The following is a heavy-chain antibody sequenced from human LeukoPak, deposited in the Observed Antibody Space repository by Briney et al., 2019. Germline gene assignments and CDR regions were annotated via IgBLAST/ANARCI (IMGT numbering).Heavy chain of an antibody. CDR3: ARAGSWYWEYYCDY. J-gene: IGHJ4*02. CDR1: GYTFTSYG. CDR2: ISASNGNA. Sequence: GASVKVSCKASGYTFTSYGISWVREAPGQGLEWMGWISASNGNANYAQKLQGRVTMTTDTPTSTAYTELRSLRSDDTAVYYCARAGSWYWEYYCDYWGQGTLVTVSS. D-gene: IGHD6-13*01. V-gene: IGHV1-18*01.